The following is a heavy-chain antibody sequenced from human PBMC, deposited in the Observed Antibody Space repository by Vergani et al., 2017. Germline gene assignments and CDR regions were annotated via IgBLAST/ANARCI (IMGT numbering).Heavy chain of an antibody. V-gene: IGHV2-5*01. CDR2: IYWNDDK. CDR1: GFSLSTSGVG. J-gene: IGHJ4*02. Sequence: QVTLRESGPALVKPTQTLTLTCTFSGFSLSTSGVGVGWIRQPPGKALEWLALIYWNDDKRYSPSLKSRLTITKDTSKNQVVLTMTNMDPVDTATYYCAHSPNTGGWYHTPFRDWGQGTLVTVSS. CDR3: AHSPNTGGWYHTPFRD. D-gene: IGHD6-19*01.